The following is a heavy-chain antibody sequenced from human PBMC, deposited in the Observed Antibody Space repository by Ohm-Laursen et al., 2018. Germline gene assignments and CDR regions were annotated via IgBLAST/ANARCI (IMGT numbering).Heavy chain of an antibody. CDR3: ARGPYYDSSGYYPFDY. D-gene: IGHD3-22*01. CDR2: INHSGST. Sequence: SDTLSLTCVVSDASIDSAKWSWVRQPPGKGLEWIGEINHSGSTNYNPSLKSRVTISVDTSKNQFSLKLSSVTAADTAVYYCARGPYYDSSGYYPFDYWGQGTLVTVSS. V-gene: IGHV4-34*01. J-gene: IGHJ4*02. CDR1: DASIDSAK.